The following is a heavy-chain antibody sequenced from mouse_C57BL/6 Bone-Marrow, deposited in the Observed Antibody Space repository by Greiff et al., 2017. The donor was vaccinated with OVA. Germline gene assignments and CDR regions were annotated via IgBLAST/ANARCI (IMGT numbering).Heavy chain of an antibody. CDR1: GYAFTNYL. CDR3: ARGYDYEFAY. Sequence: QVQLKQSGAELVRPGTSVKVSCKASGYAFTNYLIEWVKQRPGQGLEWIGVINPGSGGTNYNEKFKGKATLTADKSSSTAYMELRSLTSEDSAVYFCARGYDYEFAYWGQGTLVTVSA. V-gene: IGHV1-54*01. D-gene: IGHD2-4*01. CDR2: INPGSGGT. J-gene: IGHJ3*01.